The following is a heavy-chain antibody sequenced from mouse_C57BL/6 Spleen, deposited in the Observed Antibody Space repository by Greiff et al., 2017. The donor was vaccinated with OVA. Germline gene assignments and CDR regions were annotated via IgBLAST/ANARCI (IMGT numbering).Heavy chain of an antibody. CDR3: ARRADGYYEGY. D-gene: IGHD2-3*01. V-gene: IGHV1-7*01. CDR1: GYTFTSYW. Sequence: QVQLQQSGAELAKPGASVKLSCKASGYTFTSYWMHWVKQRPGQGLEWIGYINPSSGYTTSNQKFPDQATLTADKSSSTAYMQRSSLTYEDSAVDYCARRADGYYEGYWGQGTTLTVSS. J-gene: IGHJ2*01. CDR2: INPSSGYT.